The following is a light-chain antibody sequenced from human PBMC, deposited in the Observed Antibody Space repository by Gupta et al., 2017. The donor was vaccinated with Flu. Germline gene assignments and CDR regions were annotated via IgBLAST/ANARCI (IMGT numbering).Light chain of an antibody. CDR2: KVS. V-gene: IGKV2-30*01. J-gene: IGKJ3*01. Sequence: VVMTQSPLSLPVTLGQPASISCRSSQSLVYSDGNTYLHWFQQRPGQSPRRLIYKVSNRDSGVPDRFSGRGSGTDFTLKSSRVEAEDVGVYYCMQGTHWPLTFGPGTKVDIK. CDR1: QSLVYSDGNTY. CDR3: MQGTHWPLT.